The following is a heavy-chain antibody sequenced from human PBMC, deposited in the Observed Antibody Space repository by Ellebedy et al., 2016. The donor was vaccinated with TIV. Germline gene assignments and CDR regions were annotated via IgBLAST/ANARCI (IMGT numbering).Heavy chain of an antibody. CDR1: GFTFSSYS. D-gene: IGHD3-22*01. CDR3: ARSWDSSGYYP. J-gene: IGHJ5*02. V-gene: IGHV3-21*01. CDR2: ISSSSSYI. Sequence: GGSLRLXXAASGFTFSSYSMNWVRQAPGKGLEWVSSISSSSSYIYYADSVKGRFTISRDNAKNSLYLQMNSLRAEDTAVYYCARSWDSSGYYPWGQGTLVTVSS.